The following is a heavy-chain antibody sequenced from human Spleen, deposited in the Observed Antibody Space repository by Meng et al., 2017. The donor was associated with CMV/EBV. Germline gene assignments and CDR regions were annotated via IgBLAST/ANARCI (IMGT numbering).Heavy chain of an antibody. D-gene: IGHD3-22*01. Sequence: QVQLVESGGGVVQPGGSLRPSCAASGFTFSSYGMHWVRQAPGKGLEWVAFIRYDGSNKYYADSVKGRFTISRDNSKNTLYLQMNSLRAEDTAVYYCAKDFPYYYDSSGPPGLEYFQNWGQGTLVTVSS. CDR2: IRYDGSNK. J-gene: IGHJ1*01. CDR1: GFTFSSYG. CDR3: AKDFPYYYDSSGPPGLEYFQN. V-gene: IGHV3-30*02.